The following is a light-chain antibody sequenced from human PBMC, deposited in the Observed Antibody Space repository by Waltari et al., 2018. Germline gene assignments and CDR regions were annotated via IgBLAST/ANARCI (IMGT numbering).Light chain of an antibody. CDR2: KAS. CDR3: QQYNSYPWT. J-gene: IGKJ1*01. V-gene: IGKV1-5*03. CDR1: QCIGGS. Sequence: DIQMTQSPSTLSAFVGDRVTITCRASQCIGGSLAWYQQKPGKAPNVLIYKASSLQSGVSSRFSGSGSGTEFTLTISSLQPDDSATYYCQQYNSYPWTFGQGTKVEIK.